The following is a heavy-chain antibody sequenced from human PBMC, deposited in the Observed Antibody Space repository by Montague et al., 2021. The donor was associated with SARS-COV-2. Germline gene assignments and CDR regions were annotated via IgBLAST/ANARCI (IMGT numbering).Heavy chain of an antibody. V-gene: IGHV3-74*01. D-gene: IGHD3-10*01. CDR2: IKPDGTST. CDR1: GFTFRSYW. J-gene: IGHJ4*02. Sequence: SLRLSCAASGFTFRSYWMHWVRQVPGRGPVWVSRIKPDGTSTHYAASVKGRFIISRDNARNTLSLQMTNMRADDTVIYYCVRPLWFGDSDYYFESWGQGTLVTVSS. CDR3: VRPLWFGDSDYYFES.